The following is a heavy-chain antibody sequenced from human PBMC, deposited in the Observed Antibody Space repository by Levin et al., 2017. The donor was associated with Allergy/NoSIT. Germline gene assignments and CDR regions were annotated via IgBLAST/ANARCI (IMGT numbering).Heavy chain of an antibody. Sequence: RASVKVSCKASGYTFTTYAMHWVRQAPGQGLQWMGLINAGNGDTRYSQKLQGRVTLTSATSARTAYMELNSLRSEDPAVYYCAREGISGTLSLDYWGRGTLVTVSS. CDR1: GYTFTTYA. CDR2: INAGNGDT. CDR3: AREGISGTLSLDY. V-gene: IGHV1-3*01. J-gene: IGHJ4*02. D-gene: IGHD1-7*01.